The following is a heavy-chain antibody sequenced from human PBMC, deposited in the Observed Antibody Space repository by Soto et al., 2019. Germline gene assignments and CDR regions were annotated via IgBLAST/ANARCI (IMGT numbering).Heavy chain of an antibody. J-gene: IGHJ4*02. CDR1: GFSLTSGVG. Sequence: QITLKESGPTLVRPPQTLTLTCTFSGFSLTSGVGVGWIRQPPGKALEWLALIYWDDDKRYSPSLKNRLTITTDTSKNQVVLTMTTVGPVDTATYFCAHIDPEIVTVGGHGGFDYWGQGTLVTVSS. CDR3: AHIDPEIVTVGGHGGFDY. CDR2: IYWDDDK. V-gene: IGHV2-5*02. D-gene: IGHD5-12*01.